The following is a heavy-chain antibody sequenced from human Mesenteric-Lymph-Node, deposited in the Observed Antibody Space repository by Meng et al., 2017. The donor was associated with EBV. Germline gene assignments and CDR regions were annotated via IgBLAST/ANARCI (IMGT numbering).Heavy chain of an antibody. V-gene: IGHV4-39*01. D-gene: IGHD3-22*01. CDR3: ARADYYDTSGVVDY. J-gene: IGHJ4*02. CDR1: GGSIVSPIYD. CDR2: FSYSGTT. Sequence: SRLGLVKPSETLSPPSTVSGGSIVSPIYDWGWIRQPPGKGLEWIGTFSYSGTTYYNTSLKSQVTISVDMSKNQFSLKLSSVTAADTAVYFCARADYYDTSGVVDYWGQGTLVTVSS.